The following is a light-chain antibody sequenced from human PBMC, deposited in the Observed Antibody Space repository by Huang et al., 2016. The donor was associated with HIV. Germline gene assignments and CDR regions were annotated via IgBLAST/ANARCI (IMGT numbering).Light chain of an antibody. Sequence: EIVLTQSPGTLSLSPGERATLSCRASQSVRSSSLAWYQQKPGQSHRLLIFGASNRATAIPDRFSGSGSATDFTLTISRLEPEDFAVYYCQQYGSSPLTFGGGTKVEIK. V-gene: IGKV3-20*01. CDR3: QQYGSSPLT. CDR1: QSVRSSS. CDR2: GAS. J-gene: IGKJ4*01.